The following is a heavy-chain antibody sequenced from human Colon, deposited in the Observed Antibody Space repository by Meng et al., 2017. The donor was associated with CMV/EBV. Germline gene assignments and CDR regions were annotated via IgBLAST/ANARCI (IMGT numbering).Heavy chain of an antibody. D-gene: IGHD6-19*01. J-gene: IGHJ4*02. Sequence: GELVGSGGSLVRAGGSLRLSCAASGLSVSSNYMSWVRQAPGKGLEWVSLIYSDGKTYYADSVKGRFTISRDNSKNTLYLQMNSLRDEDTAVYYCAREGYSNGWCYLDYWGQGTLVTVSS. CDR2: IYSDGKT. V-gene: IGHV3-66*01. CDR1: GLSVSSNY. CDR3: AREGYSNGWCYLDY.